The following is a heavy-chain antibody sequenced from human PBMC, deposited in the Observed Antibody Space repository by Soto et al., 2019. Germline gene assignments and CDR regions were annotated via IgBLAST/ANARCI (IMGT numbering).Heavy chain of an antibody. V-gene: IGHV1-69*04. CDR3: ARDLSSVIATPYYFDY. CDR2: IIPILNIA. Sequence: SVKVSCKASGGTFSSYTISWVRQAPGQGLEWMGRIIPILNIANYAQKFQGRVTITADKSTSTAYMELSSLRSEDTAVYYCARDLSSVIATPYYFDYSGQATLVTVSS. D-gene: IGHD2-21*01. J-gene: IGHJ4*02. CDR1: GGTFSSYT.